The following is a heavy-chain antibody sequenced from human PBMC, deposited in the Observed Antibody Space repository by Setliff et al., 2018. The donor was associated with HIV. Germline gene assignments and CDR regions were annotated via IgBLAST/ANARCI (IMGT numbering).Heavy chain of an antibody. CDR2: INHNGGT. J-gene: IGHJ4*02. Sequence: TLSLTCAVYGGSFTSYYWTWIRQAPGKDLEWIGEINHNGGTNYNPSLKSRVTISVDRSKNQFFLRLTSVTAADTAVYYCARGSYRGSGFFVRYFDFWGQGSLVTVTS. CDR3: ARGSYRGSGFFVRYFDF. CDR1: GGSFTSYY. D-gene: IGHD3-3*01. V-gene: IGHV4-34*01.